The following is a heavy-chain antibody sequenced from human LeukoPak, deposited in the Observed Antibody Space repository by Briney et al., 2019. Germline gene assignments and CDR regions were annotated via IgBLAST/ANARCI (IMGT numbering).Heavy chain of an antibody. Sequence: GGSLRLSCAASGFTFSSYGMHWVRQAPGKGLEWVAAISYDGSNKYYADSVKGRFTISRDNSKNTLYLQMNSLRAEDTAVYYCARDTQRDSGWYRDYWGQGTLVTVSS. D-gene: IGHD6-19*01. J-gene: IGHJ4*02. CDR2: ISYDGSNK. CDR1: GFTFSSYG. V-gene: IGHV3-30*03. CDR3: ARDTQRDSGWYRDY.